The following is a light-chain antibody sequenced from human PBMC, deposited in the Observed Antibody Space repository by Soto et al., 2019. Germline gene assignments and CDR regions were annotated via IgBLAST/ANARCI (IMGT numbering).Light chain of an antibody. J-gene: IGKJ1*01. CDR2: KAS. Sequence: DVQLTQSPSTLSASVGDRVTITCRASQSVSSWLAWYQAKPGKAPNLLIYKASTLKSGVPSRFSGSGSGTEFTLTISSLQPDDFATYYCQQYISYSWTFGQGTKVEI. CDR1: QSVSSW. CDR3: QQYISYSWT. V-gene: IGKV1-5*03.